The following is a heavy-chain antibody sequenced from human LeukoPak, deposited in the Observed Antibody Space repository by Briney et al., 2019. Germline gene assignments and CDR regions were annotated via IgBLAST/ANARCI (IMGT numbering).Heavy chain of an antibody. J-gene: IGHJ4*02. CDR1: GGSISGYY. Sequence: SETLSLTCTVSGGSISGYYWSWIRQPAAKGLEWIGRISTSGNTNYNPSLKSRVTMSVDTSRNQFSLRLSSVTAADTAIYYCARRPTPMAYFDYWGQGTLVTVSS. D-gene: IGHD5-18*01. V-gene: IGHV4-4*07. CDR3: ARRPTPMAYFDY. CDR2: ISTSGNT.